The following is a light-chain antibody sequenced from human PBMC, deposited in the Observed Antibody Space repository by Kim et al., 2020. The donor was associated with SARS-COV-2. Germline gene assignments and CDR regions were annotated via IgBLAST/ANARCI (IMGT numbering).Light chain of an antibody. CDR1: SLRSYY. J-gene: IGLJ2*01. Sequence: SSELTQDPAVSVALGQTVRITCQGDSLRSYYATWYQLKPRQAPLLVILGRNNRPSGIPDRFSGSTSGNTASLTISGAQAEDEAHFYCQSRDSGGNVVFGGGTQLTV. CDR3: QSRDSGGNVV. CDR2: GRN. V-gene: IGLV3-19*01.